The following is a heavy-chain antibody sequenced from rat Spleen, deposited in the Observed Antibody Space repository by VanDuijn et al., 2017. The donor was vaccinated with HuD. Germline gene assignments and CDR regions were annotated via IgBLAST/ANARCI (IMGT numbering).Heavy chain of an antibody. CDR1: GFTFSDYN. V-gene: IGHV5-7*01. D-gene: IGHD1-4*01. CDR2: IFYDGSST. Sequence: EVQLVESGGGLVQPGRPLKLSCAASGFTFSDYNMAWVRQAPKKGLEWVATIFYDGSSTYYRDPVKGRFTISRDNAKSSLYLQMDSLRSENTATYYCARLDYPGITDLDYWGQGVMVTVSS. CDR3: ARLDYPGITDLDY. J-gene: IGHJ2*01.